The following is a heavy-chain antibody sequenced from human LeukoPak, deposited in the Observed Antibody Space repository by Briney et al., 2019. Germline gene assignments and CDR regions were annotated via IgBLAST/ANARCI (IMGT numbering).Heavy chain of an antibody. CDR3: AAGNSCITMFRGIIITRF. Sequence: ASVKVSCKVSGFSLTELAMHWVRQPPGKGLEWMGGFDPEDGETIYAQKFQGRVTMTEDTSTDTAYMELSSLRFEDTAMYDCAAGNSCITMFRGIIITRFWGQGTLVTVSS. CDR1: GFSLTELA. D-gene: IGHD3-10*01. CDR2: FDPEDGET. J-gene: IGHJ4*02. V-gene: IGHV1-24*01.